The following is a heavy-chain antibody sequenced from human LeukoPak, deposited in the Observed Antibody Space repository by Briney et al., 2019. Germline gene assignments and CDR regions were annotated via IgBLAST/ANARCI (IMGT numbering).Heavy chain of an antibody. V-gene: IGHV4-59*01. CDR2: IYYSGST. CDR1: GGSISSYY. J-gene: IGHJ6*03. CDR3: ARVITFYYYYYYMDV. D-gene: IGHD3-22*01. Sequence: SETLSLTCTVSGGSISSYYWSWIRQPPGKGLEWIGYIYYSGSTNYNPSLKSRVTISVDTSKNQFSLKLSSVTAADTAVYYCARVITFYYYYYYMDVWGKGTTVTVSS.